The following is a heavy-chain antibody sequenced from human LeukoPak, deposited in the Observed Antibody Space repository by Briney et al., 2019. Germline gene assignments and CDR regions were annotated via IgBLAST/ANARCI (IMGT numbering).Heavy chain of an antibody. CDR3: ASSLRYSSSWYNY. V-gene: IGHV3-30*04. J-gene: IGHJ4*02. CDR1: GFTFSSYA. D-gene: IGHD6-13*01. Sequence: GRSLRLSCAASGFTFSSYAMHWVRQAPGKGLEWVTVISYDGSNKYYADSVKGRFTIYRDNSKNTLYLQMNSLRAEDTAVYYCASSLRYSSSWYNYWGQGTLVTVSS. CDR2: ISYDGSNK.